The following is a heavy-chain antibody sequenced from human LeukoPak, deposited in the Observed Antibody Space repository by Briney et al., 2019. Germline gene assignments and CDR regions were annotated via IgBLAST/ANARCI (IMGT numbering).Heavy chain of an antibody. CDR3: ARRGTYFAGYNYGMDV. CDR2: INHSGST. J-gene: IGHJ6*02. CDR1: GGSFSDYN. Sequence: SETLSLTCAVYGGSFSDYNWSWIRQPPGKGLEWIGEINHSGSTNYNPSLKSRVTISVDTSKNQFSLKLSSVTAADTAVYYCARRGTYFAGYNYGMDVWGQGTTVTVSS. D-gene: IGHD1-26*01. V-gene: IGHV4-34*01.